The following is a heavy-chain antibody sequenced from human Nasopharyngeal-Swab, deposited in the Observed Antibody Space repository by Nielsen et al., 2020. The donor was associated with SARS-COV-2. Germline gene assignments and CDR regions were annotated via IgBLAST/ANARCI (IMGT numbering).Heavy chain of an antibody. J-gene: IGHJ6*03. Sequence: SETLSLTCAVSGGSFSGYYWSWIRQPPGKGLEWIGEINHSGSTNYNPSLKNRVTTSVDTSKNQFSLKLSSVTAADTAVYYCARGRGGYGSSWYGYYYYYMDVWGKGTTVTVSS. V-gene: IGHV4-34*01. D-gene: IGHD6-13*01. CDR3: ARGRGGYGSSWYGYYYYYMDV. CDR1: GGSFSGYY. CDR2: INHSGST.